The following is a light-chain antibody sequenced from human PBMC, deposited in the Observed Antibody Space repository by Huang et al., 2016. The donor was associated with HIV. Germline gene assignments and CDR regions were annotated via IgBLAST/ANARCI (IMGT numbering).Light chain of an antibody. CDR3: QQYFGIPT. J-gene: IGKJ1*01. Sequence: DNQMNQSPSSLSASIGDRVTITCRASQGISNSLAWYQQKPGKAPKLLLYAASTLESGVPSRFSGSGSGTDYTLTISSLQPEDFAAYFCQQYFGIPTFGQGTKVEIK. V-gene: IGKV1-NL1*01. CDR1: QGISNS. CDR2: AAS.